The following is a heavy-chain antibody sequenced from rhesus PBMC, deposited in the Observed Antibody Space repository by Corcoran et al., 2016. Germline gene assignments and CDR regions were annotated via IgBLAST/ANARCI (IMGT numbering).Heavy chain of an antibody. Sequence: QVQLVQSGAEVKKPGSSVKVSCKAYGYTFIDYYMHWVRQAPRQGLEWMGWINPYNGNTKYAQKFQGRVTMTRDTSTSTAYMELSSLRSEDTAVYYCARKGFDYWGQGVLVTVSS. V-gene: IGHV1S2*01. CDR2: INPYNGNT. CDR3: ARKGFDY. CDR1: GYTFIDYY. J-gene: IGHJ4*01.